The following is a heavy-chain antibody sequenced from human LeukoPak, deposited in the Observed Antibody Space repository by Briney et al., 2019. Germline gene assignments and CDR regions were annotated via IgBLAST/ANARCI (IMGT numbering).Heavy chain of an antibody. J-gene: IGHJ4*02. D-gene: IGHD6-19*01. Sequence: PGRSLRLSCAASGFTFDDYAMHWVRQAPGKGLEWVSAINWNSGNIGYADSVKARFTISRDNAKNSLYLQMNSLRAEDTAVYYCAKDTQWLVLLGAYYFDYWGQGTLVTVSS. V-gene: IGHV3-9*01. CDR3: AKDTQWLVLLGAYYFDY. CDR2: INWNSGNI. CDR1: GFTFDDYA.